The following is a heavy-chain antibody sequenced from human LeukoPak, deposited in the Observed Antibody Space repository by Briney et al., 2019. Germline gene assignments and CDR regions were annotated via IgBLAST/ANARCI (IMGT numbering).Heavy chain of an antibody. CDR2: INPNSGGT. Sequence: ASVKVSCKASGYTFTSYYMHWVRQALGQGLEWMGRINPNSGGTNYAQKFQGRVTMTRDTSISTAYMELSRLRSDDTAVYYCARGGLTMVRGNPNWFDPWGQGTLVTVSS. D-gene: IGHD3-10*01. J-gene: IGHJ5*02. V-gene: IGHV1-2*06. CDR3: ARGGLTMVRGNPNWFDP. CDR1: GYTFTSYY.